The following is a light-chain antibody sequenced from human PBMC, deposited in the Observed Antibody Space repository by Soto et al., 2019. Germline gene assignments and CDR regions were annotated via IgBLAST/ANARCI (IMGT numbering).Light chain of an antibody. CDR1: QRVGNN. J-gene: IGKJ3*01. CDR3: QQYNNCPPVT. CDR2: CAS. V-gene: IGKV3-15*01. Sequence: MVLTQSPDTLSVSPWERATLSCMASQRVGNNFAWYQQKPAQAPRLLLYCASTRATGIPARISGSGAGTALFLTLSTLQSQDFAVYYGQQYNNCPPVTFGPGTKVDIK.